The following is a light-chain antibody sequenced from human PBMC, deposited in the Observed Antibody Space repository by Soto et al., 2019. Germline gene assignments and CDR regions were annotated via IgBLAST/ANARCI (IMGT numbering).Light chain of an antibody. CDR1: QSISSY. CDR3: QQSYSTPIT. Sequence: DIQMTQSPYSLSASVGDRFTITCRSSQSISSYLNWYQQKPGKAPKLLIYAASSLQSGVPSRFSGSGSGTDFTLTISSLQPEDFATYYGQQSYSTPITFFQGTRLDNK. CDR2: AAS. V-gene: IGKV1-39*01. J-gene: IGKJ5*01.